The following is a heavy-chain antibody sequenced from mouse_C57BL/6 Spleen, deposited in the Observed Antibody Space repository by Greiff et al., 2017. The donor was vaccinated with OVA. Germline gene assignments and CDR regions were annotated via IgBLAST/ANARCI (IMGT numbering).Heavy chain of an antibody. CDR3: KREGALYGNYGHFAD. D-gene: IGHD2-10*02. J-gene: IGHJ3*01. Sequence: VQLQQSGAELVRPGASVTLSCKASGYTFTDYEMHWVKQTHVHGLEWIGAIDPETGGTAYNQKFKGKAILTADKSSSTAYMELRSLTSEDSAVYYWKREGALYGNYGHFADWGQGTLVTVAA. CDR1: GYTFTDYE. CDR2: IDPETGGT. V-gene: IGHV1-15*01.